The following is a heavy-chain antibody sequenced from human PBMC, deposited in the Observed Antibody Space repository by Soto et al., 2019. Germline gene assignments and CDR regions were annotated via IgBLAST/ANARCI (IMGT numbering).Heavy chain of an antibody. V-gene: IGHV1-3*01. CDR1: GYTFTSYA. CDR3: ARVYGGEYYYDSSGYYLDYFDY. J-gene: IGHJ4*02. Sequence: ASVKVSFKASGYTFTSYAMHWVRQAPGQRLEWMGWINAGNGNTKYSQKFQGRVTITRDTSASTAYMELSSLRSEDTAVYYCARVYGGEYYYDSSGYYLDYFDYWGQGTLVTVSS. CDR2: INAGNGNT. D-gene: IGHD3-22*01.